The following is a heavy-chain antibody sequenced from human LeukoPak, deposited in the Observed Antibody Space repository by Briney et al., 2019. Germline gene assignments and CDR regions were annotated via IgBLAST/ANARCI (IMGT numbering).Heavy chain of an antibody. V-gene: IGHV1-69*06. CDR3: AKGHLGDGYDRPSAFDI. D-gene: IGHD5-12*01. CDR1: GGTFSSNA. Sequence: SVKVSCKASGGTFSSNAITWVRQAPGQGLEWMGWIIPIFRTTNYAQKFQGRVTITADKSTSTAYMELSSLRSEDTAVYYCAKGHLGDGYDRPSAFDIWGQGTMVTVSS. J-gene: IGHJ3*02. CDR2: IIPIFRTT.